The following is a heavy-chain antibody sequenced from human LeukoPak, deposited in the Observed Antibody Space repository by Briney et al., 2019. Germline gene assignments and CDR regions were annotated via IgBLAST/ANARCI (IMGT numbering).Heavy chain of an antibody. V-gene: IGHV4-59*01. CDR1: GGSISSYY. D-gene: IGHD6-13*01. CDR3: ARVYSSSWQVGPFDY. CDR2: IYYSGST. Sequence: SETLSLTCTVSGGSISSYYWSWIRQPPGRGLEWIGYIYYSGSTNYNPSLKSRVTISVDTSKNQFSLKLSSVTAADTAVYYCARVYSSSWQVGPFDYWGQGTLVTVSS. J-gene: IGHJ4*02.